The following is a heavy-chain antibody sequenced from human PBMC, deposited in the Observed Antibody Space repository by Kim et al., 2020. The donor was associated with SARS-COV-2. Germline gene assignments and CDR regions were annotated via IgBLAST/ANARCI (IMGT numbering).Heavy chain of an antibody. V-gene: IGHV1-18*01. Sequence: ASVKVSCKASGYTFTRFGVTWVRQAPGQGLEWMGWINSNNGNTNYAQKLQGRVTMTTDTSTGTAYMELRSLKSDDTAVYYCARARGDGYNSPFNDYWGQGTLVTVSS. J-gene: IGHJ4*02. CDR2: INSNNGNT. CDR1: GYTFTRFG. D-gene: IGHD5-12*01. CDR3: ARARGDGYNSPFNDY.